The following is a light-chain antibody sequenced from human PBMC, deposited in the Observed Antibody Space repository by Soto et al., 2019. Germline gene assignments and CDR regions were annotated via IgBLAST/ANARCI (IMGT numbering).Light chain of an antibody. V-gene: IGKV1-5*03. Sequence: DIQMTQSPSTLSASVGETVTITCRASQSISSWLAWYQQKPGKAPKLLIYKASTLQSGVPSRFSGTGSGTEFSLTISSLQPDEFATYYCQQYNFYSRTFGQGTKVEVK. CDR1: QSISSW. CDR3: QQYNFYSRT. J-gene: IGKJ1*01. CDR2: KAS.